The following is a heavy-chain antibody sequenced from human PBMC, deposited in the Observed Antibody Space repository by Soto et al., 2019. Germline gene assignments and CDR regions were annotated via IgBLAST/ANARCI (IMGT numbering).Heavy chain of an antibody. Sequence: GESLKISCKGSGYSFTSYWIGWVRQMPGKGLEWMGIIYPGDSDTRYSPSFQGQVTISADKSISTAYPQWSSLKASDTAMYYCARHHCSSTSCPAPFDYWGQGTLVTVSS. J-gene: IGHJ4*02. D-gene: IGHD2-2*01. V-gene: IGHV5-51*01. CDR1: GYSFTSYW. CDR2: IYPGDSDT. CDR3: ARHHCSSTSCPAPFDY.